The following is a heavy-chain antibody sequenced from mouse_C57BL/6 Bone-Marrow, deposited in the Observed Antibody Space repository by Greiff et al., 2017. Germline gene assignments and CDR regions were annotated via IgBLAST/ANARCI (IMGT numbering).Heavy chain of an antibody. Sequence: EVKLVESGEGLVKPGGSLKLSCAASGFTFSSSAMSWVRQTLEKRLEWVAYFSSGGDYIYYADTVKGRFPISREHARNTLYLQMSDLKSEYTAICYCTRGWLGAYWGQGTLVTVSA. J-gene: IGHJ3*01. CDR3: TRGWLGAY. CDR1: GFTFSSSA. D-gene: IGHD2-3*01. V-gene: IGHV5-9-1*02. CDR2: FSSGGDYI.